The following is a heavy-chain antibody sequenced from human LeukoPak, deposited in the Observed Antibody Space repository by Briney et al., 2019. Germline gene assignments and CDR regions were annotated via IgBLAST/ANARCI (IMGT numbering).Heavy chain of an antibody. CDR1: GYTFTGYY. CDR2: INPNSGGT. Sequence: ASVKISCKASGYTFTGYYMHWVRQAPGQGLEWMAWINPNSGGTNYAQKFQGRVTMTRDTSISTAYMELSRLRSDDTAVYYCASPLSYYDSSGYDYWGQGTLVTVSS. D-gene: IGHD3-22*01. V-gene: IGHV1-2*02. CDR3: ASPLSYYDSSGYDY. J-gene: IGHJ4*02.